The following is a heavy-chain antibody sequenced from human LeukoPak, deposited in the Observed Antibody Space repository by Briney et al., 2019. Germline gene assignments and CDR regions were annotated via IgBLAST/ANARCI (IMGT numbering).Heavy chain of an antibody. CDR2: MSDSGDNI. CDR3: ATSRGFDY. CDR1: GLTFSSYA. Sequence: GGSLRLSCAASGLTFSSYAMSWVRQAPGKGLGWVSVMSDSGDNIYYIDSVKGRFTISRDNSKNTLYLQMNSLRAEDTAIYYCATSRGFDYWGQGTLVTVSS. J-gene: IGHJ4*02. V-gene: IGHV3-23*01.